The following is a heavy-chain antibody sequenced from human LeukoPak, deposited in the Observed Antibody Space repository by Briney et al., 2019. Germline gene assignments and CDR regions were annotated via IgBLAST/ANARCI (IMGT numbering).Heavy chain of an antibody. Sequence: ASVKVSCKASGYTFTGYCMHWVRQAPGQGLEWMGRINPNSGGTNYAQKFQGRVTMTRDTSISTAYMELSRLRSDDTAVYYCARDLGRGRYNWFDPWGQGTLVTVSS. J-gene: IGHJ5*02. D-gene: IGHD3-16*01. CDR2: INPNSGGT. CDR3: ARDLGRGRYNWFDP. V-gene: IGHV1-2*06. CDR1: GYTFTGYC.